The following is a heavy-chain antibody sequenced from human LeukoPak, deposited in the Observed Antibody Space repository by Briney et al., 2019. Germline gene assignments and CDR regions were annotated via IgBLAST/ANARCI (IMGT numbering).Heavy chain of an antibody. CDR1: GGSISSGSYY. V-gene: IGHV4-61*02. CDR2: IYTSGST. J-gene: IGHJ3*02. CDR3: ARVTYYDSSGYPRGAFDI. Sequence: SQTLSLTCTVSGGSISSGSYYWSWIRQPAGKGLEWIGRIYTSGSTNYNPSLKSRVTISVDTSKNQFSLKLSSVTAADTAVYYCARVTYYDSSGYPRGAFDIWGQGIMVTVSS. D-gene: IGHD3-22*01.